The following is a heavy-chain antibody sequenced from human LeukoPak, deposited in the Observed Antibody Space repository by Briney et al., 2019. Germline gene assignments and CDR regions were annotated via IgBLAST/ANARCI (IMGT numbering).Heavy chain of an antibody. CDR3: ACSIAAAGAPVDY. CDR2: IYYSGST. J-gene: IGHJ4*02. CDR1: GGSISSGGYY. D-gene: IGHD6-13*01. V-gene: IGHV4-61*08. Sequence: SETLSLTCTVSGGSISSGGYYWSWIRQPPGKGLEWIGYIYYSGSTNYNPSLKSRVTISVDTSKNQFSLKLSSVTAADTAVYYCACSIAAAGAPVDYWGQGTLVTVSS.